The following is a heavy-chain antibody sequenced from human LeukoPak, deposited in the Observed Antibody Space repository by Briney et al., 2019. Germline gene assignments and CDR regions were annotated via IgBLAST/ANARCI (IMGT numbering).Heavy chain of an antibody. CDR1: GYTFTGYY. CDR3: ARVITFGGVIAYDY. CDR2: INPNSGGT. D-gene: IGHD3-16*02. V-gene: IGHV1-2*02. J-gene: IGHJ4*02. Sequence: ASVKVSCKASGYTFTGYYMHWLRQAPGQGLEWMGWINPNSGGTNYAQKFQGRVTMTRDTSISTAYMELSRLRSDDTAVYYCARVITFGGVIAYDYWGQGTLVTVSS.